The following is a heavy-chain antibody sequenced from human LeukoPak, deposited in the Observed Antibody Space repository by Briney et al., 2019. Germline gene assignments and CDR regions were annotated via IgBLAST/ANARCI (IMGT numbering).Heavy chain of an antibody. CDR1: GFIFSSYA. CDR3: TKGGKWDVTPFDY. V-gene: IGHV3-23*01. Sequence: PGGSLRLSCATSGFIFSSYAMSWVRQAPGRGLEWVSSISGSGGSIYYADSVKGRFTISRDNSKNTLYLQVNSLRAEDTAVYYCTKGGKWDVTPFDYWGQGTLVTVSS. D-gene: IGHD1-26*01. J-gene: IGHJ4*02. CDR2: ISGSGGSI.